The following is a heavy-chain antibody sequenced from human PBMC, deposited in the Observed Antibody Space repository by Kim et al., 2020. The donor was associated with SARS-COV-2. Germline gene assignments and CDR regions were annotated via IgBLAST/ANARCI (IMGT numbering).Heavy chain of an antibody. CDR3: ARWHFQSVVAQFSFDS. Sequence: SVKVSCKASGYTFTSYAINWVRQAPGQGLEWMGWINPILGKTIYAQKFQGRVTITADTSTSTAYMELSSLRSEDAAVYYCARWHFQSVVAQFSFDSW. CDR1: GYTFTSYA. J-gene: IGHJ4*01. D-gene: IGHD2-21*01. V-gene: IGHV1-69*10. CDR2: INPILGKT.